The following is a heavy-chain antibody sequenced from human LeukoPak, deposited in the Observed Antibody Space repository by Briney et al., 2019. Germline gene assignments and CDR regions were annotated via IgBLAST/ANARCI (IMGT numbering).Heavy chain of an antibody. J-gene: IGHJ4*02. CDR1: GRSISSSSYY. CDR3: ASMTTSRRYFDY. D-gene: IGHD2-2*01. CDR2: IYYSGST. V-gene: IGHV4-39*01. Sequence: SETLSLTCTVSGRSISSSSYYWGWIRQPPGKGLEWIGSIYYSGSTYYNPSLKSRVTISVDTSKNQFSLKLSSVTAADTAVYYCASMTTSRRYFDYWGQGTLVTVSS.